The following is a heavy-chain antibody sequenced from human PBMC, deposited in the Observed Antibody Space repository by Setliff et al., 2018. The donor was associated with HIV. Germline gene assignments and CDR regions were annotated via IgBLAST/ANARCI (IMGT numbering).Heavy chain of an antibody. CDR1: GDTDFY. D-gene: IGHD2-21*02. V-gene: IGHV4-4*09. CDR3: ATLDPSGGNFLAY. J-gene: IGHJ4*02. CDR2: IHASGKT. Sequence: TLSLTCTVSGDTDFYWNWIRQPPGKGLEWIGYIHASGKTNYNPSLKSRVTISLDTSTVQFSLHLTSVTAADTAVYYCATLDPSGGNFLAYWGQGTLVTVSS.